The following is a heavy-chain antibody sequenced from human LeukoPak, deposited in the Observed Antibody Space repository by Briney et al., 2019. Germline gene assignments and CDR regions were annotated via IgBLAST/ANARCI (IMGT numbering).Heavy chain of an antibody. Sequence: EASVKVSFKASGYTFTGYYMHWVRQAPGQGLEWMGWINPNSGVTNYAQNFQGRVTMTRATSISTAYMELSSLRSYDTAVCYCATTNAATTRLDCWGQGTLVTVSS. CDR3: ATTNAATTRLDC. D-gene: IGHD5-12*01. CDR1: GYTFTGYY. CDR2: INPNSGVT. J-gene: IGHJ4*02. V-gene: IGHV1-2*02.